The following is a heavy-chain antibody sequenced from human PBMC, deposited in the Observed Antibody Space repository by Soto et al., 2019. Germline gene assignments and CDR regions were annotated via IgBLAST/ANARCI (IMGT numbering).Heavy chain of an antibody. V-gene: IGHV3-30*18. Sequence: PGGSLRLSCAASGFTFSSYGMHWVRQAPGKGLEWVAGVSYDGTNKYYADSGKGRFTISRDNSKNSVYLQMNSLRAEDTAVYYCAKVTGSSWRLYYYYGLDVWGQGTTVTVAS. J-gene: IGHJ6*02. CDR3: AKVTGSSWRLYYYYGLDV. CDR1: GFTFSSYG. CDR2: VSYDGTNK. D-gene: IGHD6-13*01.